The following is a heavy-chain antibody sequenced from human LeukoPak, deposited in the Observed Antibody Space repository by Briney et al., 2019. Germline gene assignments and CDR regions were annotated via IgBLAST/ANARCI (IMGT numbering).Heavy chain of an antibody. CDR1: GFTFSTHA. D-gene: IGHD4-11*01. CDR3: ANQYPG. CDR2: ISGDGGTT. J-gene: IGHJ4*02. V-gene: IGHV3-23*01. Sequence: GGSLRLSCAASGFTFSTHAMAWVRQAPGKGLDWVSAISGDGGTTYYADSVKGRFTIFRDNSKNTLYLQINSLRAEDTAVYYCANQYPGWGQGTLVTVSS.